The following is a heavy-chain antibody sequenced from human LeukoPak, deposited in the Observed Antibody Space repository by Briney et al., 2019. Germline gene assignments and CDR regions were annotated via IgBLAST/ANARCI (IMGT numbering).Heavy chain of an antibody. D-gene: IGHD6-6*01. J-gene: IGHJ4*02. CDR2: INPNSGGT. CDR1: GCTFTGYY. Sequence: GASVKVSCKASGCTFTGYYMHWVRQAPGQGLEWMGWINPNSGGTNYAQKFQGRVTMTRDTSISTAYMELSRLRSDDTAVYYCARVPTGIAARTPSRYFDYWGQGTLVTVSS. CDR3: ARVPTGIAARTPSRYFDY. V-gene: IGHV1-2*02.